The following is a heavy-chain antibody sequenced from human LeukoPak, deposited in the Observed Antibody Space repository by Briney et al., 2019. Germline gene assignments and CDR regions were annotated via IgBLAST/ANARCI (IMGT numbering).Heavy chain of an antibody. D-gene: IGHD3-3*01. CDR2: IYTSGST. CDR1: GGSISSYY. Sequence: SETLSLTCTVSGGSISSYYWSWIRQPAGKGLEWIGRIYTSGSTNYNPSLKSRVTMSVDTSKNQFSLKLSSVTAADTAVYYCARDSGLYYDFWSGSLPPNWFDPWGQGILVTVSS. V-gene: IGHV4-4*07. CDR3: ARDSGLYYDFWSGSLPPNWFDP. J-gene: IGHJ5*02.